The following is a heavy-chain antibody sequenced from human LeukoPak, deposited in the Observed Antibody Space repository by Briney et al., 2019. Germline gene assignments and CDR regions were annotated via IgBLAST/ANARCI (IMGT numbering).Heavy chain of an antibody. V-gene: IGHV4-38-2*02. Sequence: SETLSLTCTVSGGSISGYYWGWIRQPPGKGLEWIGSIYHSGSTYYNPSLKSRVTISVDTSKNQFSLQLNSVTPEGTAVYYCARTRLHHHYGSGTNFDYWGQGTLVTVSS. CDR1: GGSISGYY. CDR3: ARTRLHHHYGSGTNFDY. D-gene: IGHD3-10*01. CDR2: IYHSGST. J-gene: IGHJ4*02.